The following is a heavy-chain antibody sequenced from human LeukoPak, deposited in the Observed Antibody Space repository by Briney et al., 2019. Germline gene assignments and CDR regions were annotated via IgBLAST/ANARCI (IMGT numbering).Heavy chain of an antibody. D-gene: IGHD2-2*01. V-gene: IGHV3-21*01. CDR2: ISSSSSYI. Sequence: GGSLRLTCAASGFTFSSYSMNWVRQAPGKGLEWVSSISSSSSYIYYADSVKGRFTISRDNAKNSLYLQMNSLRAEDTAVYYCARVALKYCSSTSCYAGDYWGQGTLVTVSS. CDR3: ARVALKYCSSTSCYAGDY. CDR1: GFTFSSYS. J-gene: IGHJ4*02.